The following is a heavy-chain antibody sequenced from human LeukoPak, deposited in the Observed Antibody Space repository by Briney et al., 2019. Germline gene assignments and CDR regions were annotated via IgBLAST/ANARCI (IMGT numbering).Heavy chain of an antibody. CDR3: ARDREQWAFDY. V-gene: IGHV1-69*05. CDR2: IIPIFGTA. CDR1: RGTFSSYA. D-gene: IGHD6-19*01. Sequence: SVKVSCTASRGTFSSYAISWVRQAPGQGLEWMGRIIPIFGTANYAQKFQGRVTITTDESTSTAYMELSSLRSEDTDVYYCARDREQWAFDYWGQGTLVTVSS. J-gene: IGHJ4*02.